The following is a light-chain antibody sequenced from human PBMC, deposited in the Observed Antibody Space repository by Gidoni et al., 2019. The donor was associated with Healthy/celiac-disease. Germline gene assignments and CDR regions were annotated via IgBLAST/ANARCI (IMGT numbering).Light chain of an antibody. CDR3: MQALQTSFT. V-gene: IGKV2-28*01. CDR2: LVA. J-gene: IGKJ3*01. Sequence: DIVMPQSPLTLPVTPGEPASISGRSSQSRLHSSGYHYLDWYLQKPGQSPQLLIYLVANRASAVPDRFSGSGSGTDCTLKIIRVEAEDVGFYYCMQALQTSFTFXPXTKVDIK. CDR1: QSRLHSSGYHY.